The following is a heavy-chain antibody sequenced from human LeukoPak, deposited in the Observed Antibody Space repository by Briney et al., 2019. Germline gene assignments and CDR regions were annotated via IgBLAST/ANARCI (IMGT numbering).Heavy chain of an antibody. CDR2: IYYSGST. J-gene: IGHJ4*02. D-gene: IGHD3-16*01. CDR1: GGSVNYYY. CDR3: ARVAGLATLDY. Sequence: SETLSLTCTVSGGSVNYYYWSWIRQPPGKGLEWIGYIYYSGSTDYNPSLKSRVTISVDTSKNQFSLKLSSVTAADTAVYYCARVAGLATLDYWGQGTLVTVSS. V-gene: IGHV4-59*02.